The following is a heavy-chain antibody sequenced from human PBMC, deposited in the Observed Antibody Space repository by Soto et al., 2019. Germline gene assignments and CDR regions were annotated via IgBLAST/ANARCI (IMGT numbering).Heavy chain of an antibody. CDR1: GFSLNTDGEG. D-gene: IGHD3-10*01. V-gene: IGHV2-5*02. CDR2: IYWDDDE. Sequence: NESGPTQVKPTQTLTLTCSFSGFSLNTDGEGVGWVRQPPGEALEWLALIYWDDDERYSPSLKTRLTITKDPSKNQVVLIMTNMDPVDTATYYCAHSRNLITEDAQVGDFDYWGQGTLVTVSS. J-gene: IGHJ4*02. CDR3: AHSRNLITEDAQVGDFDY.